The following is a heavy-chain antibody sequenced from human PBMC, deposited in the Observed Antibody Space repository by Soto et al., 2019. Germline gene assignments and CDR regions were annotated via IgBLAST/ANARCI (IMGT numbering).Heavy chain of an antibody. V-gene: IGHV4-39*01. Sequence: SETLSLTCTVSGGSINTYNLFWAWVRQPPGKGLEWIASIHYGGNAYYSPSLTTRATISRDTSKNRVSLELRSVTAADTAVYYCARVKVTLDLWARGTLVSVS. CDR2: IHYGGNA. D-gene: IGHD2-21*02. CDR3: ARVKVTLDL. CDR1: GGSINTYNLF. J-gene: IGHJ4*02.